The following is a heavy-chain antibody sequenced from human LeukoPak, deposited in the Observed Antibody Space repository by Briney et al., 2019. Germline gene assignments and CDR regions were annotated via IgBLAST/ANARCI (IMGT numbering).Heavy chain of an antibody. CDR3: AREHSSGYYFDAFDI. D-gene: IGHD3-22*01. J-gene: IGHJ3*02. CDR2: INPNSGGT. V-gene: IGHV1-2*02. Sequence: ASVKVSCKTSRYAFSGYYIHWVRQAPGQGLEGRGWINPNSGGTNYAQKFQGRVTMTRDTSISTAYMELSRLRSDDTAVYYCAREHSSGYYFDAFDIWGQGTMVTVSS. CDR1: RYAFSGYY.